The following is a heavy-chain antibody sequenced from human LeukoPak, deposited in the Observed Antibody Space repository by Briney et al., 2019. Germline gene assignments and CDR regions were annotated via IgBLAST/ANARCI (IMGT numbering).Heavy chain of an antibody. CDR3: ARLGGSYYTY. CDR1: GLAFSSYW. V-gene: IGHV3-7*01. CDR2: IKQDGGEK. J-gene: IGHJ4*02. D-gene: IGHD1-26*01. Sequence: GGSLRLSCVASGLAFSSYWMSWVRQAPGKGLESVANIKQDGGEKYYVDSVKGRFTISRDNAKNSLFLQMNSLRVEDTAVYYCARLGGSYYTYWGQGTLVTVSS.